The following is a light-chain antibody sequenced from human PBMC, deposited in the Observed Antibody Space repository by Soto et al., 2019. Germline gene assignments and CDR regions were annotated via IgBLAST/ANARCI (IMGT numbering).Light chain of an antibody. J-gene: IGKJ4*01. CDR1: QSVSSY. CDR2: DAS. CDR3: QQRSSWPPA. V-gene: IGKV3-11*01. Sequence: EIVLTQSPATLSLSPGERATLSCRASQSVSSYLAWYQQKPGQSPRLLIYDASNRATGIPARFGGSGSGTDFTLTISSLEPEDFAVYYCQQRSSWPPAFGGGTKVEIK.